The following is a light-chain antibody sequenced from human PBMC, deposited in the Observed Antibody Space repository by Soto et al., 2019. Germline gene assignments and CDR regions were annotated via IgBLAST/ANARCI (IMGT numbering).Light chain of an antibody. V-gene: IGLV1-51*02. CDR2: ENN. Sequence: QSVLTQPPSVSAAPGQKVTISCSGSSSNIGNNYVSWYQQLPGTAPKLLIFENNKRPSGIPDRFSGSKSGTSATLGITGLQTGDEADYDCGTCDSSLTTYVFGTGTKLTVL. J-gene: IGLJ1*01. CDR1: SSNIGNNY. CDR3: GTCDSSLTTYV.